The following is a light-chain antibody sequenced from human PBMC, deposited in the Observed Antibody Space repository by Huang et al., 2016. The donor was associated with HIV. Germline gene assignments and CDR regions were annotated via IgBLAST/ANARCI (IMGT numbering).Light chain of an antibody. Sequence: EIVMTQSPGTLSVSLGERATLSCRASQSVRSNLAWYQQKPGQAPMLLIYEASTGATGVPARFSGSGSGTQFTLSISSLQSEDFAVYYCQQYDNWPPFTFGPGTKVDIK. V-gene: IGKV3-15*01. CDR3: QQYDNWPPFT. CDR1: QSVRSN. J-gene: IGKJ3*01. CDR2: EAS.